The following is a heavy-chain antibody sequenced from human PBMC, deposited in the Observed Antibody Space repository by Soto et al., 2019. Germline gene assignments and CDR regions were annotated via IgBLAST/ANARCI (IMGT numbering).Heavy chain of an antibody. CDR3: ARVYGDFDWYFDL. CDR1: GDTFRNYD. Sequence: QVQLVQSGAEVKKPGSSVRVSCKASGDTFRNYDVSWVRQAPGQGLEWMGGIIPMFGTPNYAPKFQGRLTIIADKSTNTAYMDLRSLRSDDTAIYYCARVYGDFDWYFDLWGRGTLVTVSS. V-gene: IGHV1-69*06. CDR2: IIPMFGTP. J-gene: IGHJ2*01. D-gene: IGHD4-17*01.